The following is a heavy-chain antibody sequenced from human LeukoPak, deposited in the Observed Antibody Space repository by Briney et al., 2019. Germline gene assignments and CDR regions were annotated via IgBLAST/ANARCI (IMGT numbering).Heavy chain of an antibody. CDR2: IYPGDSDT. CDR3: ARVSGIAARGGWFDP. Sequence: HGESLKISCKGSGYSFTSYWIGWVRQMPGKGLEWMGIIYPGDSDTRYSPSFQGQVTISADKSISTAYLQWSSLKASDTAMYYCARVSGIAARGGWFDPWGQGTLVTVSS. J-gene: IGHJ5*02. CDR1: GYSFTSYW. V-gene: IGHV5-51*01. D-gene: IGHD6-6*01.